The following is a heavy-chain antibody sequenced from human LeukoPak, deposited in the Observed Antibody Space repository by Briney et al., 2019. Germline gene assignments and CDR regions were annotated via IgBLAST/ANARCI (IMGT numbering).Heavy chain of an antibody. D-gene: IGHD4-11*01. J-gene: IGHJ4*02. V-gene: IGHV1-8*01. Sequence: ASVTVSCKASGYTFTNHDINWVRQAPGQGLEWMGWVSPNSGNTVYAQKVKGRVIMTMDPSMSTAYMELSSLLSEDTAVYYCARGGPDDNYDDFDYWGQGTLVTVAS. CDR1: GYTFTNHD. CDR3: ARGGPDDNYDDFDY. CDR2: VSPNSGNT.